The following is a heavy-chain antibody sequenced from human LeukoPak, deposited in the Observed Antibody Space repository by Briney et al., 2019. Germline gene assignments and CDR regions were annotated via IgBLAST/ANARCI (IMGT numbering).Heavy chain of an antibody. CDR3: ARGASGWYFTTYNWFDP. CDR2: INHSGSN. Sequence: SETLSLTCAVYGGSFSGYYWSGIRQPPGKGLEWIGEINHSGSNNYNPSLKRRVTISVDTSKNQFSLKLSSVTAADTAVYYCARGASGWYFTTYNWFDPWGQGTLVTVSS. J-gene: IGHJ5*02. CDR1: GGSFSGYY. V-gene: IGHV4-34*01. D-gene: IGHD6-19*01.